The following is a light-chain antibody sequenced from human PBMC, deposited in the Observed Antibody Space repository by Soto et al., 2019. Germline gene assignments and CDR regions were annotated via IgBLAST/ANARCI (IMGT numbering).Light chain of an antibody. J-gene: IGKJ4*01. CDR2: WAS. Sequence: DIVMTQSPDSLAVSLGERATINCKSSQSVLYSSNNKNYLAWYQQKQGQPPKLLIYWASTRESGVPDRFSGSVSGTDFTLTISNLQAVDVAVYYCQQYYSTPPLTFGGGTKVDIK. CDR1: QSVLYSSNNKNY. CDR3: QQYYSTPPLT. V-gene: IGKV4-1*01.